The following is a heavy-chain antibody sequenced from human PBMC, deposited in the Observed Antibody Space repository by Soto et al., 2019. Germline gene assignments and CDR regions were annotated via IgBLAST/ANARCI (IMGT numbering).Heavy chain of an antibody. CDR2: IYYSGST. CDR1: GGSINTYY. Sequence: SETLSLTCTVSGGSINTYYWSWIRQPPGKGLEWIGYIYYSGSTNYNPPLKSRVTISVDTSKNQFSLKLNSVTAADTAVYYCARWGYDFGTTGFDIWGQGTMVTVSS. D-gene: IGHD3-3*01. CDR3: ARWGYDFGTTGFDI. J-gene: IGHJ3*02. V-gene: IGHV4-59*01.